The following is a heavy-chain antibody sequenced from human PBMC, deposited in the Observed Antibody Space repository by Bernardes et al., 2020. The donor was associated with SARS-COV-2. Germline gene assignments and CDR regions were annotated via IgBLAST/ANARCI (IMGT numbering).Heavy chain of an antibody. CDR1: GYTLSDYY. V-gene: IGHV1-8*02. CDR2: MNPSSGNI. J-gene: IGHJ4*02. CDR3: ARGQNY. Sequence: ASVKVSCKASGYTLSDYYMHWVRQTSGQGLEWMGWMNPSSGNIGLAQKFQGRVTLTSKASTRTAYLEVRDLTSDDTAIYYCARGQNYWGQGTLVTVSS.